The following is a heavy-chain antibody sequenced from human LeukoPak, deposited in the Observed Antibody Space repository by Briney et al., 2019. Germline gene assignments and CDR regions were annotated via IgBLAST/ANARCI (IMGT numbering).Heavy chain of an antibody. J-gene: IGHJ3*02. CDR2: IIPILGIA. CDR3: ARAGIAAAGTGAFDI. CDR1: GGTFSSYA. D-gene: IGHD6-13*01. V-gene: IGHV1-69*04. Sequence: GASVKVSCKASGGTFSSYAISWVRQAPGQGLEWMGRIIPILGIANYAQKFQGRVTITADKSTSTAYMELSSLRSEDTAVYYCARAGIAAAGTGAFDIWGQGTMVTVSS.